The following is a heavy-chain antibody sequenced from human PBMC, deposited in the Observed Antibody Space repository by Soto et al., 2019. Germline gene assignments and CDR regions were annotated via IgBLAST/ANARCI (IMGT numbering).Heavy chain of an antibody. Sequence: PEETLSLTCTVSGGSIRSYYWSWIRQPPGKGLEWIGYIYYSGSTNYNPSLKSRVTISVDTSKNQFSLRLSSVTAADTAVYYCARQQYSSSSYYSYYYMDVWGKGTTVTVSS. CDR1: GGSIRSYY. CDR3: ARQQYSSSSYYSYYYMDV. J-gene: IGHJ6*03. CDR2: IYYSGST. D-gene: IGHD6-6*01. V-gene: IGHV4-59*08.